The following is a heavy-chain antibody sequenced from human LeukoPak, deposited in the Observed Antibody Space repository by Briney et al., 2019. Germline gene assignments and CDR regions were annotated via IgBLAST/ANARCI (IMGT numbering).Heavy chain of an antibody. D-gene: IGHD3-22*01. CDR3: GRYYYDSSGYLTNYYGMDV. V-gene: IGHV4-59*08. CDR1: GGSISSYY. Sequence: PSETLSLTCTVSGGSISSYYWSWIRQPPGKGLEWIGYIYYSGSTNYNPSLKSRVTISVDTSKNQFSLKLSSVTAADTAVYYCGRYYYDSSGYLTNYYGMDVWGQGTTVTVSS. J-gene: IGHJ6*02. CDR2: IYYSGST.